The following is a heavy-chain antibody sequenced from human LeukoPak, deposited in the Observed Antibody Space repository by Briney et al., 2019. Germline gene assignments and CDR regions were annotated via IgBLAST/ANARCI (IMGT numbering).Heavy chain of an antibody. CDR2: ISGSGTNT. V-gene: IGHV3-23*01. D-gene: IGHD3-3*01. CDR3: AKTSAPVFGSKHYFDY. CDR1: GFTFSSYG. J-gene: IGHJ4*02. Sequence: GGSLRLSCAASGFTFSSYGMSWVRQAPGKGLEWVSAISGSGTNTDYADSVKGRFTISGDNSKNTLYLQMNSLRAEDTAVYYCAKTSAPVFGSKHYFDYWGQGTLVTVSS.